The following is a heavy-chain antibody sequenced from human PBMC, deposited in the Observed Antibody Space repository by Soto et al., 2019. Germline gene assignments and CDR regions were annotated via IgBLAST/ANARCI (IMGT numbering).Heavy chain of an antibody. CDR3: AKFTFLVWSFDY. Sequence: PGVSLRLSCAASGFTFSSYAMSWVRQAPGKGLEWVSAISGSGGSTYYADSVKGRFTISRDNSKNTLYLQMNSLRAEDTAVYYCAKFTFLVWSFDYWGQGTLVTVSS. D-gene: IGHD3-3*01. CDR1: GFTFSSYA. CDR2: ISGSGGST. J-gene: IGHJ4*02. V-gene: IGHV3-23*01.